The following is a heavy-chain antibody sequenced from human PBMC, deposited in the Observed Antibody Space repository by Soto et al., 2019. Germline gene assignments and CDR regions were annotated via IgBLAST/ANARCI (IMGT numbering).Heavy chain of an antibody. Sequence: SETLSLTCTVSGGSISSSSYYWGWIRQPPGKGLEWIGSIYYSGSTYYNPSLKSRVTISVDTSKNQFSLKLSSVTAADTAVYYCARRGENYYDSSGYYRGDAFDIWGQGTMVTVSS. CDR2: IYYSGST. J-gene: IGHJ3*02. CDR1: GGSISSSSYY. CDR3: ARRGENYYDSSGYYRGDAFDI. V-gene: IGHV4-39*01. D-gene: IGHD3-22*01.